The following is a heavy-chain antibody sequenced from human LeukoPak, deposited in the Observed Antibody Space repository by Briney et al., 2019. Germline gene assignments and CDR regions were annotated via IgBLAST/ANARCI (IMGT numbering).Heavy chain of an antibody. V-gene: IGHV3-30*09. D-gene: IGHD6-6*01. CDR1: GFTFSNYA. CDR3: ARGGEYSSSSNFDY. Sequence: GSLRLSCAASGFTFSNYALHWVRQAPGKGLEWVAVISYDGGNKYYADSVKGRFAISRDNSKNTLYLQMNSLRAEDTAVYYCARGGEYSSSSNFDYWGQGTLVTVSS. J-gene: IGHJ4*02. CDR2: ISYDGGNK.